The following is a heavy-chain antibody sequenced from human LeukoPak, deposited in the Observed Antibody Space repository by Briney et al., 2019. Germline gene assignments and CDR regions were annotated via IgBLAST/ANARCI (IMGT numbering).Heavy chain of an antibody. Sequence: ASVNVSFKASGYTFSGYYMHWVRQAPGQGLEWMGWINFNSSGTNYAQKFQGRVTMTRDTSISTAYMELSRLRSDDTAVYHCARSGYYYGLDIWGQGTTVTVSS. V-gene: IGHV1-2*02. D-gene: IGHD6-13*01. CDR2: INFNSSGT. CDR1: GYTFSGYY. CDR3: ARSGYYYGLDI. J-gene: IGHJ6*02.